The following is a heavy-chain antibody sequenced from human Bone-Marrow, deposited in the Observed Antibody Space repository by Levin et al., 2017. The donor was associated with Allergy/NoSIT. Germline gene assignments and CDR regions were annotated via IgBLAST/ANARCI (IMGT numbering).Heavy chain of an antibody. V-gene: IGHV3-66*01. CDR1: GFTVSSNY. CDR2: IYSGGTT. J-gene: IGHJ4*02. CDR3: SSAPGFTDY. Sequence: GGSLRLSCAASGFTVSSNYMAWVRQAPGKGLEWVSVIYSGGTTYYADSVKGRFTIARDNSKNTLYLQMNSLRAEDTAVYYCSSAPGFTDYWGQGTMVTVSS.